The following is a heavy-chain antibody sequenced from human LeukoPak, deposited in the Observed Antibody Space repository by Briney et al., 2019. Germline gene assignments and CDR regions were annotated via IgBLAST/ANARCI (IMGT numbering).Heavy chain of an antibody. Sequence: GGSLRLSCAASGFTFSSYAMSWVRQAPGKGLGWVSAISGSGGSTYYADSVKGRFTISRDNSKNTLYLQMNSLRAEDTAVYYCARSLSSNHSNYWGQGTLVTVSS. J-gene: IGHJ4*02. CDR3: ARSLSSNHSNY. CDR1: GFTFSSYA. CDR2: ISGSGGST. D-gene: IGHD6-13*01. V-gene: IGHV3-23*01.